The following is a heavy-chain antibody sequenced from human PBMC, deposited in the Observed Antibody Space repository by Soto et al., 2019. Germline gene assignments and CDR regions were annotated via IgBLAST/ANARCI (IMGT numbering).Heavy chain of an antibody. D-gene: IGHD5-18*01. V-gene: IGHV3-33*01. CDR1: GFTFSSYG. CDR3: ARDGAIGYSYGYGFDY. J-gene: IGHJ4*02. CDR2: IWYDGSNK. Sequence: QVQLVESGGGVVQPGRSLRLSCAASGFTFSSYGMHWVRQAPGKGLEWVAVIWYDGSNKYYADSVKGRFTISRDNSKNTLYLQMNSLRAEDTAVYYCARDGAIGYSYGYGFDYWGQGTLVTVSS.